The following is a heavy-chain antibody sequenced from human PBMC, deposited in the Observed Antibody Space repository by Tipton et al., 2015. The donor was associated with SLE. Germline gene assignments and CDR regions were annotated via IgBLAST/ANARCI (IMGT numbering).Heavy chain of an antibody. CDR3: AGGELRYGDYDFYY. D-gene: IGHD4-17*01. J-gene: IGHJ4*02. CDR1: GYTFKKYF. Sequence: QLVQSGAEVKKPGASVKISCKASGYTFKKYFMHWVRQAPGQGLEWMGRIYPGSGHTTYAQKFQGRITMTGDTSTSTAYMELSSLRSADTAVYYCAGGELRYGDYDFYYWGQGSLVTVSS. V-gene: IGHV1-46*02. CDR2: IYPGSGHT.